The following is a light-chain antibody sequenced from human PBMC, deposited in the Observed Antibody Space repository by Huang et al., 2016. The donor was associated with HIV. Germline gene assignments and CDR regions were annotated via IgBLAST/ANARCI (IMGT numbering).Light chain of an antibody. Sequence: EIMMTQSPATLSVSPGERATLSCRASQVIYRSLAWYQQKPGQAPRLLIYGASARATGVPARFSGSGSTTEFTLTISSLQSEDSAVYYCQQYVKWPRTFGGGTKVEI. CDR2: GAS. V-gene: IGKV3-15*01. J-gene: IGKJ4*01. CDR3: QQYVKWPRT. CDR1: QVIYRS.